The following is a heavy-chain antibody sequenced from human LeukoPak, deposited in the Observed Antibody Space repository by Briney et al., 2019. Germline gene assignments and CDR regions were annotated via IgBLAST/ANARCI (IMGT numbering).Heavy chain of an antibody. CDR3: ARDLYRIVVVPHYFDY. J-gene: IGHJ4*02. V-gene: IGHV3-21*01. D-gene: IGHD3-22*01. CDR1: GFTFSSYS. Sequence: GGSLRLSCAASGFTFSSYSMNWVRQAPGKGLEWVSSISSSSSYIYYADSVKGRFTISRDNAKNSLYLQMNSLRAENTAVYYCARDLYRIVVVPHYFDYWGQGTLVTVSS. CDR2: ISSSSSYI.